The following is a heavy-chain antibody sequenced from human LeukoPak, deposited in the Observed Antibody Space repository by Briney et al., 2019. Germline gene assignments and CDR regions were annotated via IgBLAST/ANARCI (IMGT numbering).Heavy chain of an antibody. D-gene: IGHD3-22*01. Sequence: GGSLRLSCAASGFTFSSYAMSWVRQAPGKGLEWVSVISGSGGSTYYADSVKGRFTISRDNSKNTLYLQMNSLRGEDTAVYYCAKVGDSSGYYYRTYFDYWGQGTLVTVSS. CDR1: GFTFSSYA. J-gene: IGHJ4*02. V-gene: IGHV3-23*01. CDR2: ISGSGGST. CDR3: AKVGDSSGYYYRTYFDY.